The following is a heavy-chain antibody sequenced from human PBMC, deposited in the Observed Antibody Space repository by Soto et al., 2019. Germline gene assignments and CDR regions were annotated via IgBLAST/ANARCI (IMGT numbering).Heavy chain of an antibody. CDR3: ARGKGSWQWLGQFDY. V-gene: IGHV1-8*01. CDR2: MNPNSGNT. Sequence: GASVKVSCKAFWYTFTNYEIKWVRQATGQGLEWMGWMNPNSGNTGYAQKFQGRVTMTRNTSISTAYMELSSLRSEDTAVYYCARGKGSWQWLGQFDYWGQGTLVTVSS. J-gene: IGHJ4*02. D-gene: IGHD6-19*01. CDR1: WYTFTNYE.